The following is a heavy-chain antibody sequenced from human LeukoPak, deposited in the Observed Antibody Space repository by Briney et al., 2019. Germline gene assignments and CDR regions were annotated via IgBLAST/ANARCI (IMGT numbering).Heavy chain of an antibody. CDR3: AKDISPVLFSGYDY. D-gene: IGHD5-12*01. J-gene: IGHJ4*02. CDR2: ISGSGGST. CDR1: GFTFSSYA. Sequence: PGGSLRLSCVASGFTFSSYAMSWVRQAPGKGLEWVSAISGSGGSTYYADSLKGRFTISRDNSKNMLYLQMNSLRAEDTAVYYCAKDISPVLFSGYDYWGQGTLVTVSS. V-gene: IGHV3-23*01.